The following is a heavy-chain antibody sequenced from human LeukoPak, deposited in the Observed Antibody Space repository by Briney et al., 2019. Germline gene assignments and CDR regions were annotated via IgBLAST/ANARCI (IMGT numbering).Heavy chain of an antibody. CDR3: ARDRYGDYSFDY. V-gene: IGHV4-59*01. J-gene: IGHJ4*02. CDR1: GGSFSDYY. D-gene: IGHD4-17*01. CDR2: SGST. Sequence: SETLSLTCTVSGGSFSDYYWTWIRQSPGKGLEWIGYSGSTNYNPSLKSRVTISVDTSKRHFSLTLSSVTEADTAVYYCARDRYGDYSFDYWGQGTLVTVSS.